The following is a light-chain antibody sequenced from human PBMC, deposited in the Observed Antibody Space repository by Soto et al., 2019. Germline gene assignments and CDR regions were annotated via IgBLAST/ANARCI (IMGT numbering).Light chain of an antibody. J-gene: IGKJ4*01. CDR1: QSISGW. Sequence: DIQMTQSPSTLSASVGDRVTITCRASQSISGWLAWYQQKPGKAHNLLIYKTSSLEGGVPSRFSGSASGTEFTLTISSLQPDDFATYYCQQYNSYPLTFGEGTKVEMK. CDR3: QQYNSYPLT. CDR2: KTS. V-gene: IGKV1-5*03.